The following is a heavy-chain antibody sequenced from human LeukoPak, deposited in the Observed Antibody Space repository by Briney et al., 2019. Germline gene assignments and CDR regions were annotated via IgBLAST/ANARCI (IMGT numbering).Heavy chain of an antibody. CDR2: VNPNNGVP. V-gene: IGHV1-2*06. Sequence: GASVKVSCKAPGYTFTGYYMHWVRQAPGQGLEWMGRVNPNNGVPNYAQKFQGRVTMTRDTAISTFYIELSSLRSDDTAVYFCAREVGYSSSYYGRFDPWGQGTLVIVSS. D-gene: IGHD2-2*01. CDR1: GYTFTGYY. CDR3: AREVGYSSSYYGRFDP. J-gene: IGHJ5*02.